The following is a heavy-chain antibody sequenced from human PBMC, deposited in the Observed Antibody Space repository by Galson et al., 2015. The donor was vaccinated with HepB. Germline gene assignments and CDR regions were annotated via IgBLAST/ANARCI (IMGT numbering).Heavy chain of an antibody. V-gene: IGHV3-11*06. CDR3: ARERGDTLTGGFDY. D-gene: IGHD3-9*01. CDR2: ISSSSSYT. J-gene: IGHJ4*02. CDR1: GFTFSDYY. Sequence: SLRLSCAASGFTFSDYYMSWIRQAPGKGLEWVSYISSSSSYTNYADSVKGRFTISRDNAKNSLYLQMNSLRAEDTAVYYCARERGDTLTGGFDYWGQGTLVTVSS.